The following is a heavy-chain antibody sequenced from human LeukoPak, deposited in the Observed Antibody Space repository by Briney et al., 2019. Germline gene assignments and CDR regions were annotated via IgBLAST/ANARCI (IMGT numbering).Heavy chain of an antibody. J-gene: IGHJ4*02. CDR3: ARDLGGYDYFDY. CDR2: INPYSGDT. V-gene: IGHV1-2*06. Sequence: GASVKVSCKTSGYTFTGYYMHWVRQAPGQGLEWMGRINPYSGDTNYAQNFQGRVTMTRDTSISTAYMELSGLGSDDTAVYYCARDLGGYDYFDYRGQGTLVTVSS. CDR1: GYTFTGYY. D-gene: IGHD5-12*01.